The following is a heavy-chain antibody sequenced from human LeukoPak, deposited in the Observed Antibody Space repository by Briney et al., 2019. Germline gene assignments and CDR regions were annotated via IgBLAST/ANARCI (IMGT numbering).Heavy chain of an antibody. V-gene: IGHV3-23*01. CDR3: AKCLGDGTNYYFAH. Sequence: PGASLRLSCAASGFTFNSYAMGWVRLAPGKGLEWVSLISGSGDNSYYADSVKGRFTISRDNSKNTLYLQMSSLRAEDTALYYCAKCLGDGTNYYFAHWGQETLVTVSS. CDR2: ISGSGDNS. CDR1: GFTFNSYA. D-gene: IGHD4/OR15-4a*01. J-gene: IGHJ4*02.